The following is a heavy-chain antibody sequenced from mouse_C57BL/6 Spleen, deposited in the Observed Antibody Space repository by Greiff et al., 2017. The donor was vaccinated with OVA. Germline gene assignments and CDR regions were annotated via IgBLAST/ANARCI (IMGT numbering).Heavy chain of an antibody. CDR3: ARGRDGYYLRFAY. CDR1: GYTFTSYW. J-gene: IGHJ3*01. Sequence: QVQLQQPGTELVKPGASVKLSCKASGYTFTSYWMNWVKQRPGQGLEWIGNINPSNGGTNYNEKFKSKATLTVDKSSSTAYMQLSSLTSEDSAVDYCARGRDGYYLRFAYWGQGTLVTVSA. D-gene: IGHD2-3*01. V-gene: IGHV1-53*01. CDR2: INPSNGGT.